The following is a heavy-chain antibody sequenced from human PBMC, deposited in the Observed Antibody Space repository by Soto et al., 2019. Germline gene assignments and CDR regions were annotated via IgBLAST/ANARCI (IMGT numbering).Heavy chain of an antibody. CDR1: GFTFSSYA. V-gene: IGHV3-30-3*01. Sequence: QVQLVESGGGVVQPGRSLRLSCAASGFTFSSYAMHWVRQAPGKGLEWVAVISYDGSNKYYADSVKGRFTISRDNSKNTLYLQMNSLRAEDTAVYYCARNYDSSGYYLFGMDVWGQGTTVTVSS. D-gene: IGHD3-22*01. J-gene: IGHJ6*02. CDR3: ARNYDSSGYYLFGMDV. CDR2: ISYDGSNK.